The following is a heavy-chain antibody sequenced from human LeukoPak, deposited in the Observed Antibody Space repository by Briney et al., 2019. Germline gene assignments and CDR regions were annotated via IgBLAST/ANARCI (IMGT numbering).Heavy chain of an antibody. Sequence: SETLSLTCTVSGGSISSYYWSWIRQPPGKGLEWIGYIYYSGSTNYNPSLKSRVTISVATSKNQFSLKLSSVTAADTAVYYCARDIYCTNGVCYTGIFDYWGQGTLVTVSS. V-gene: IGHV4-59*12. J-gene: IGHJ4*02. CDR3: ARDIYCTNGVCYTGIFDY. CDR1: GGSISSYY. D-gene: IGHD2-8*01. CDR2: IYYSGST.